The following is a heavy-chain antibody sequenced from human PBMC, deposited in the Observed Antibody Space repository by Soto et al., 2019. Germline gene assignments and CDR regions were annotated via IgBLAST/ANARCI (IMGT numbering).Heavy chain of an antibody. Sequence: PGGSLRLSCVASGFTFSNYDMTWVRQAPGKGLAWVSGLNGSGGSTSSADSVKGRFAISRDNSKNTLYLQMNSLRDGDTAVYYCARGFSAGKGSPPDYWGQGTLVTVSS. D-gene: IGHD3-10*01. CDR3: ARGFSAGKGSPPDY. CDR2: LNGSGGST. CDR1: GFTFSNYD. J-gene: IGHJ4*02. V-gene: IGHV3-23*01.